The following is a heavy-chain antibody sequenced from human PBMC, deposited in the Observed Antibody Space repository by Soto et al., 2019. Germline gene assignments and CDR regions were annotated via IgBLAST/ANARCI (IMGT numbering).Heavy chain of an antibody. CDR3: ARPSYRGYDLGYYFDY. CDR1: GDSISSSSYY. CDR2: IYSSGST. Sequence: QLQLQESGPGLVKPSETLSLTCTVSGDSISSSSYYWGWIRQPPGKGLEWIGGIYSSGSTYYNPSLKSRVTISVDTSKNQFSLRLSSVTAADTAVYYCARPSYRGYDLGYYFDYWGQGTLVTVSS. D-gene: IGHD5-12*01. V-gene: IGHV4-39*01. J-gene: IGHJ4*02.